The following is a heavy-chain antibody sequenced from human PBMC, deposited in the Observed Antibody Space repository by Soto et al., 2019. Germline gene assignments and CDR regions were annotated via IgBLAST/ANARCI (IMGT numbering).Heavy chain of an antibody. J-gene: IGHJ4*02. D-gene: IGHD2-21*02. CDR1: GFTFSSYS. CDR3: AGRYCGGDCYPGDY. CDR2: ISSSSSYI. Sequence: EVQLVESGGGLVKPGGSLRLSCAASGFTFSSYSMNWVRQAPGKGLEWVSSISSSSSYIYYADSVKGRFTISRDKAKYALYLQMNSLRAEDTAVYYCAGRYCGGDCYPGDYWGQGTLVTVSS. V-gene: IGHV3-21*01.